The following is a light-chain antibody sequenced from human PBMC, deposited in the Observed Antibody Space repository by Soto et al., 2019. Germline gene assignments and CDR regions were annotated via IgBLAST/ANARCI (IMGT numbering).Light chain of an antibody. V-gene: IGLV2-14*01. CDR3: GSYTGSITYV. J-gene: IGLJ1*01. CDR1: TSDVGGYNY. CDR2: EVT. Sequence: QSVLTQPASVSGSLGQSITTPCTGTTSDVGGYNYVSWYQQHPGKAPILMIYEVTNRPSGVSNRFSGSKSDNTASLTISGLQVEDEAEYYCGSYTGSITYVFGTGTKVTVL.